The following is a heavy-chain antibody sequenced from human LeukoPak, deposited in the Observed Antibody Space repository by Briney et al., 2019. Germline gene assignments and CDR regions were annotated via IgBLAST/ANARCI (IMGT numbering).Heavy chain of an antibody. CDR3: AKPKYYFDY. J-gene: IGHJ4*02. CDR2: ISGSGGST. V-gene: IGHV3-23*01. CDR1: GFTFSSYA. Sequence: PGRSLRLSCAASGFTFSSYAMSWVRQAPGKWLEWVSAISGSGGSTYYADSVKGRFTISRDNSKNTLCLQMNSLRAEDTAVYYCAKPKYYFDYWGQGTLVTVSS.